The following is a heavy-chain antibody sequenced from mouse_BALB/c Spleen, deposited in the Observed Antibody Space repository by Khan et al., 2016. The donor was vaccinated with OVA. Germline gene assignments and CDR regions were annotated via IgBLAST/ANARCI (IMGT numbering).Heavy chain of an antibody. Sequence: QVQLQQSGAELAKPGASVKMSCKASGYTFINYWILWVKQRPGKGLEWIGYINPSTGYTEYNQNFKDKATLTADKSSSIAYMQLSSLTSEDSAVYYCARRGLRWDFDYWGQGTTLTVSS. J-gene: IGHJ2*01. CDR3: ARRGLRWDFDY. CDR1: GYTFINYW. D-gene: IGHD1-1*01. CDR2: INPSTGYT. V-gene: IGHV1-7*01.